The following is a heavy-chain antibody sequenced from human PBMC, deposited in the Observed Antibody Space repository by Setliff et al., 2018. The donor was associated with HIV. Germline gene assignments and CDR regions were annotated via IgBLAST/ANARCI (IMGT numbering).Heavy chain of an antibody. J-gene: IGHJ5*02. CDR3: ARDFKRYNSPCRFDP. CDR1: GDSISSGSNY. Sequence: PSETLSLTCTVSGDSISSGSNYWSWIRQPPGKGLEWIGSIYYSGSSYYNPSLKSRVTISVDKSQNQFSLKLSSVTAADTAVYYCARDFKRYNSPCRFDPWGQGTLVTVSS. CDR2: IYYSGSS. D-gene: IGHD6-13*01. V-gene: IGHV4-39*07.